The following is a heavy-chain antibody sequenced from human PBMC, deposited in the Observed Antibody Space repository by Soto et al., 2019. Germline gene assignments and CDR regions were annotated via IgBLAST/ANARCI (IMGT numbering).Heavy chain of an antibody. CDR2: IIPMTGTP. CDR1: GGIFSSFS. D-gene: IGHD2-21*01. Sequence: QVQLVQSGAEVKTPGSSVEVSCKASGGIFSSFSITWVRQVPGHGLEWMGGIIPMTGTPNYAEKFQGRLTLTADAAARTAYLVLSSLNSEDTAVYSCSWGPIFPGATSWLDAWGQGTVVIVSS. CDR3: SWGPIFPGATSWLDA. V-gene: IGHV1-69*01. J-gene: IGHJ5*02.